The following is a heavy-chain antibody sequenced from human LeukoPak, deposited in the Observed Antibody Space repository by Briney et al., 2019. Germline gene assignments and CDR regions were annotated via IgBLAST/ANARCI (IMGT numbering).Heavy chain of an antibody. V-gene: IGHV3-30*18. CDR3: ANGLPPRDIVVVVAATPFDY. CDR1: GFTFSSYG. CDR2: ISYDGSNK. D-gene: IGHD2-15*01. Sequence: GGSLRLSCAASGFTFSSYGMHWVRQAPGKGLEWVAVISYDGSNKYYADSVKGRFTISRDNSKNTLYLQMNSLRAEDTAVYYCANGLPPRDIVVVVAATPFDYWGQGTLVTVSS. J-gene: IGHJ4*02.